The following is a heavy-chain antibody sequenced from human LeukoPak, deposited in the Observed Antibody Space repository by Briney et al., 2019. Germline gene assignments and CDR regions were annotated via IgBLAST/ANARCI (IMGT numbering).Heavy chain of an antibody. CDR3: AKEAAYGDYQYYFDY. V-gene: IGHV3-23*01. J-gene: IGHJ4*02. CDR2: ISGSGGST. Sequence: GGPLRLSCPASGFTFSSYAMSWVRQAPGKGLEWVSAISGSGGSTYYADSVKGRFTISRDNSKNTLYLQVNSLRAEDTAVYYCAKEAAYGDYQYYFDYWGQGTLVTVSS. CDR1: GFTFSSYA. D-gene: IGHD4-17*01.